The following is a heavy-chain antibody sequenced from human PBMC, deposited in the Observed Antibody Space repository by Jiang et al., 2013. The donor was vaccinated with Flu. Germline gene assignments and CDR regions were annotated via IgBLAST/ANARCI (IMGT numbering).Heavy chain of an antibody. CDR1: GFTFSNAW. D-gene: IGHD3-22*01. Sequence: VQLVESGGGLVKPGGSLRLSCAASGFTFSNAWMNWVRQAPGKGLEWVGRIKSKTDGGTTDYAAPVKGRFTISRDDSKNTLYLQMNSLKTEDTAVYYCTTDPLRLIYYDSSGPYYYYGMDVWGQGTTVTVSS. CDR3: TTDPLRLIYYDSSGPYYYYGMDV. V-gene: IGHV3-15*07. CDR2: IKSKTDGGTT. J-gene: IGHJ6*02.